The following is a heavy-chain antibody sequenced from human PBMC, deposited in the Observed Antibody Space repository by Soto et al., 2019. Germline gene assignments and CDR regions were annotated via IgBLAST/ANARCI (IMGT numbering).Heavy chain of an antibody. CDR3: ARGTKGHRGRAYYYYIHV. Sequence: ASVKVSCKASGYTFTSYDINWVRQATGQGLEWMGWMNPNSGNTGYAQKFQGRVTMTRNTSIITAYMELSSLRSEDTAVYYRARGTKGHRGRAYYYYIHVWCKGTTVTVSS. J-gene: IGHJ6*03. CDR2: MNPNSGNT. D-gene: IGHD2-15*01. V-gene: IGHV1-8*01. CDR1: GYTFTSYD.